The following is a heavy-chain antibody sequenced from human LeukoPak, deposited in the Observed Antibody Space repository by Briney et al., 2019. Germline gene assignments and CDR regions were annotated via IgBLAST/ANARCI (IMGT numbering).Heavy chain of an antibody. D-gene: IGHD5-18*01. V-gene: IGHV1-69*05. CDR2: IIPVFGTP. CDR3: ARWKGGFSSGYNH. J-gene: IGHJ5*02. CDR1: GGTLSTYA. Sequence: SVKVSCKASGGTLSTYAVSWVRQAPGQGLEWMGTIIPVFGTPTYAQKFQGRVTISTDESTSTAYMEPSSLRSEDTAVYYCARWKGGFSSGYNHWGQGTLVTVSS.